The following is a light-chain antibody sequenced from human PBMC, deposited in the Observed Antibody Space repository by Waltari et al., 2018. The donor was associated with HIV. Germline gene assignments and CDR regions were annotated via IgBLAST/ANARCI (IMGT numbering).Light chain of an antibody. Sequence: QSVLTQPPPVSGAPGQRVTISGTGSSSNIGAGSDVPWYQQLPGTAPKLFIYANNNRPSGIPDRFSGSKSGTSASLAITGLRAEDEGDYYCQSYDTSLGGSVFGGGTKLTVL. CDR1: SSNIGAGSD. J-gene: IGLJ3*02. CDR3: QSYDTSLGGSV. CDR2: ANN. V-gene: IGLV1-40*01.